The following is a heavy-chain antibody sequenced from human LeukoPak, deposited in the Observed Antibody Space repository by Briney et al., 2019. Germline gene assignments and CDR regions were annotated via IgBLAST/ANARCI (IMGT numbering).Heavy chain of an antibody. D-gene: IGHD3-3*01. CDR3: ARRLLPYYDFWSGYYSY. CDR1: GGSFSGYY. J-gene: IGHJ4*02. V-gene: IGHV4-34*01. Sequence: SETLSLTCAVYGGSFSGYYWSWIRQPPGKGLEWIGEFNHSGSTNYNPSLRGRVNISVDTSKNQFSLKLTSVTAADTAVYYCARRLLPYYDFWSGYYSYWGQGILVTVSS. CDR2: FNHSGST.